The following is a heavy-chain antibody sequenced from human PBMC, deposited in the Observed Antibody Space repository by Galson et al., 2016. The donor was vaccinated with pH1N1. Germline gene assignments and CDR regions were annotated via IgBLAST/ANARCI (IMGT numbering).Heavy chain of an antibody. CDR1: GYSFTNYW. J-gene: IGHJ6*02. CDR3: ARGSGSPDSSYYDGMDV. D-gene: IGHD3-10*01. Sequence: QSGAEVKKPGKSLKISCKGSGYSFTNYWIGWVRQMPGKGLEWMGIIYPSDSDTRYSPSFQGQVTISADKSISTAYLQWSSLKASDTAIYYCARGSGSPDSSYYDGMDVWGQGTTVTVSS. V-gene: IGHV5-51*01. CDR2: IYPSDSDT.